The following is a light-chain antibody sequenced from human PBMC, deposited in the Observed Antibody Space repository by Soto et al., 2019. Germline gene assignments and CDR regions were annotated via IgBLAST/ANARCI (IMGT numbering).Light chain of an antibody. CDR1: QSVSSN. CDR3: QQYNTWPLWT. CDR2: GAS. J-gene: IGKJ1*01. Sequence: EIVMTQSPAPLSVSPGERATLSCRASQSVSSNLAWYQQKPGQAPRLLIYGASTRATGIPARFSGSGSGTELTLTISSLPSEDFAVYYCQQYNTWPLWTFGQGTKVEIK. V-gene: IGKV3-15*01.